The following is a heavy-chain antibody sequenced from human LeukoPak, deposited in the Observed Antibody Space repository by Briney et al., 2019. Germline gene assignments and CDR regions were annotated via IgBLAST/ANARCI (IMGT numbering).Heavy chain of an antibody. Sequence: WGSLSLSCAASRFTFRNYAMSWVRQAPGRGLEWLCIISGTADSKYYADSVKGRFTISRDNPRSTLYLEMNILRAEDTAVYYCAKADATIGVAFDTWGQGTMVIVSS. CDR2: ISGTADSK. CDR1: RFTFRNYA. D-gene: IGHD3-16*01. J-gene: IGHJ3*02. V-gene: IGHV3-23*01. CDR3: AKADATIGVAFDT.